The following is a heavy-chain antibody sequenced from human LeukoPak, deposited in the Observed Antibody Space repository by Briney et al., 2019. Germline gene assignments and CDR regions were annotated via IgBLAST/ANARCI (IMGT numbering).Heavy chain of an antibody. CDR2: INPNSGGT. D-gene: IGHD3-10*01. CDR1: GYTFTSYY. J-gene: IGHJ4*02. CDR3: ARDGYYGSGSYCRRYFDY. Sequence: ASVKVSCKASGYTFTSYYMHWVRQAPGQGLEWVGWINPNSGGTHYAQKFQDRVTMTRDTSISTAYMELSRLRSDDTAVYYCARDGYYGSGSYCRRYFDYWGQGTLVTVSS. V-gene: IGHV1-2*02.